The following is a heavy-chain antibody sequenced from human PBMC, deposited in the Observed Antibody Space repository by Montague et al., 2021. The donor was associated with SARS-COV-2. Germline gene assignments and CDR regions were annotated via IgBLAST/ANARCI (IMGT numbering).Heavy chain of an antibody. D-gene: IGHD3-3*01. CDR3: ARWGEYYDSPYYYYAMDV. CDR1: GGSIRNYY. J-gene: IGHJ6*02. Sequence: SETLSLTCAVSGGSIRNYYWSWIRQPPGRGLEWIAYIYDSGNVDYNPSLKSRVTILVDTSKNQFSLKLSSVTAADTAVYYRARWGEYYDSPYYYYAMDVWGQGTTVTISS. CDR2: IYDSGNV. V-gene: IGHV4-59*08.